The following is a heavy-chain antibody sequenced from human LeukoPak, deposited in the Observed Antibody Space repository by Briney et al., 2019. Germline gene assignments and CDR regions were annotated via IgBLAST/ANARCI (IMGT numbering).Heavy chain of an antibody. CDR3: TTFRGPPNYFDY. CDR2: FYYLGNT. J-gene: IGHJ4*02. Sequence: SETLSPTCSVSGGSISNSTYYWGWIRQAPGKGLEWIGSFYYLGNTYYKPSLRSRVTMSVDTSKNQFSLKLSAVTAADTAVYYCTTFRGPPNYFDYWGQGNLVTVSS. V-gene: IGHV4-39*07. D-gene: IGHD2-21*01. CDR1: GGSISNSTYY.